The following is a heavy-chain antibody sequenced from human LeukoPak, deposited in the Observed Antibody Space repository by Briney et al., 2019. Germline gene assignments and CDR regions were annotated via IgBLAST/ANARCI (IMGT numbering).Heavy chain of an antibody. J-gene: IGHJ6*03. CDR2: IYYSGTT. D-gene: IGHD6-6*01. CDR3: ARDFSSSSTVYYYYYMDV. CDR1: GFTFSSYA. V-gene: IGHV4-39*07. Sequence: SGGSLRLSCAASGFTFSSYAMSWVRQAPGKGLEWIGTIYYSGTTYYNPSLKSRVTISLDTSKNQFSLKLSSVTAADTAIYYCARDFSSSSTVYYYYYMDVWGKGTTVTVSS.